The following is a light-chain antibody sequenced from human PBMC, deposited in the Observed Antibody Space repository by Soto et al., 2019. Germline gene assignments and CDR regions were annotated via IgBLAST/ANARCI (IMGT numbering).Light chain of an antibody. CDR3: QSYDNSLNAWV. CDR2: GNN. Sequence: QSVLTQPPSVSGAPGQRVTISCTGTASSIAARYDVHWYQQIPGKAPKLLIYGNNNRPSGVPDRFSASKSGISASLAITGLQADDEADYYCQSYDNSLNAWVFGGGTKLTVL. V-gene: IGLV1-40*01. CDR1: ASSIAARYD. J-gene: IGLJ3*02.